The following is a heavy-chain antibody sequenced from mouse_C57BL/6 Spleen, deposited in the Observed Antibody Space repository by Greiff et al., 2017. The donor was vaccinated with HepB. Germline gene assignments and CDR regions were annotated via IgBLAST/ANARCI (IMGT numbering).Heavy chain of an antibody. CDR1: GYTFTSYG. D-gene: IGHD3-3*01. CDR3: ARAGDLAY. CDR2: IYPRSGNT. V-gene: IGHV1-81*01. Sequence: QVQLKQSGAELARPGASVKLSCKASGYTFTSYGISWVKQRTGQGLEWIGEIYPRSGNTYYNEKFKGKATLTADKSSSTAYMELRSLTSEDSAVYFCARAGDLAYWGQGTLVTVSA. J-gene: IGHJ3*01.